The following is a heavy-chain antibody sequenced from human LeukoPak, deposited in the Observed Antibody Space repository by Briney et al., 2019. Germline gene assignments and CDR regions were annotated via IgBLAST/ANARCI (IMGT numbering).Heavy chain of an antibody. V-gene: IGHV3-21*01. J-gene: IGHJ4*02. Sequence: GGSLRLSCTVSGFSLSSYALSWVRRAPGKGLEWVSATSSSDAGKYYADSVKGRFTISRDNAKNSLYLQMNSLRAEDTAVYYCARGVYIVVVTAAEEGYFDYWGQGTLVTVSS. CDR2: TSSSDAGK. CDR3: ARGVYIVVVTAAEEGYFDY. CDR1: GFSLSSYA. D-gene: IGHD2-21*02.